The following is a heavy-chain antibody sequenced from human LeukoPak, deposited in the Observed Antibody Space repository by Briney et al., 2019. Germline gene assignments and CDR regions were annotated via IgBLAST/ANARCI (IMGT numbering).Heavy chain of an antibody. V-gene: IGHV3-30*04. J-gene: IGHJ4*02. Sequence: GRSLRLSCAASGFTFSSYAMHWVRQAPGKGLEWVAVISYDGSNKYYADSVKGRFTISRDNSKNTLYLQMNSLRAEDTAVYYCARVQGRYSYGSGFDSWGQGTLVPVSS. CDR2: ISYDGSNK. CDR1: GFTFSSYA. CDR3: ARVQGRYSYGSGFDS. D-gene: IGHD5-18*01.